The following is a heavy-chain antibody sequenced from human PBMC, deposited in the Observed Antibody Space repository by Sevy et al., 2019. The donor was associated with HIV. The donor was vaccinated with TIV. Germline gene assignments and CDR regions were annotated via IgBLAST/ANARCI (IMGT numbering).Heavy chain of an antibody. CDR3: AKDGWTYAFDI. J-gene: IGHJ3*02. CDR2: ISGSGGYT. V-gene: IGHV3-23*01. CDR1: GFSLRSNV. D-gene: IGHD2-15*01. Sequence: GGSLRLSCAASGFSLRSNVMSWVRQAPGKGLEWVSSISGSGGYTYYADSVKGRFTISRDNSKNTLDLQMNSLRVEDTAVYYCAKDGWTYAFDIWGQGTKVTVSS.